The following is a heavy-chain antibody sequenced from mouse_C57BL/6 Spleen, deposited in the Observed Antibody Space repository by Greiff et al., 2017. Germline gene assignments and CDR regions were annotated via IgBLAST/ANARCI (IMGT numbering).Heavy chain of an antibody. D-gene: IGHD3-2*02. CDR2: IDPSDSYT. CDR1: GYTFTSYW. CDR3: ARGRGTAQGFNG. V-gene: IGHV1-69*01. J-gene: IGHJ4*01. Sequence: QVQLQQPGAELVMPGASVKLSCKASGYTFTSYWMHWVKQRPGQGLEWIGEIDPSDSYTNYNQKFKGKSTLTVDKSSSTAYMQLSSLTSEDSAVYYCARGRGTAQGFNGWGQGTSVTVAS.